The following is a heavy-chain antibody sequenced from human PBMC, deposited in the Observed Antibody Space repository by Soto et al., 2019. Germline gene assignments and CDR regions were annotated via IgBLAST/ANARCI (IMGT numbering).Heavy chain of an antibody. J-gene: IGHJ6*02. D-gene: IGHD3-3*01. CDR3: ARDLLHYDFWSGYSAYFYYGMDV. V-gene: IGHV3-48*03. CDR2: ISDSGGTV. Sequence: LRLSCAASGSTFISYEMNWVRQAPGQGLEWVSYISDSGGTVYYADSVKGRFTVSRDNAQNSVYLQMNSLRTEDTAVYYCARDLLHYDFWSGYSAYFYYGMDVWGPGTTVTVSS. CDR1: GSTFISYE.